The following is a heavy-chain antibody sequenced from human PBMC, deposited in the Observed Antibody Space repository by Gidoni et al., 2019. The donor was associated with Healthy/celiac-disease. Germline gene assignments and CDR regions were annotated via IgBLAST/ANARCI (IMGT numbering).Heavy chain of an antibody. D-gene: IGHD2-2*01. CDR3: AREDAPLGYCSSTSCYGGGGRNWFDP. J-gene: IGHJ5*02. V-gene: IGHV1-18*01. Sequence: QVQLVQSGAEVKKPGASVKVSCKASGYTFTSYGISWVRQAPGQGLEWMGWISAYNGNTNYAQKLQGRVTMTTDTSTSTAYMELRSLRSDDTAVYYCAREDAPLGYCSSTSCYGGGGRNWFDPWGQGTLVTVSS. CDR1: GYTFTSYG. CDR2: ISAYNGNT.